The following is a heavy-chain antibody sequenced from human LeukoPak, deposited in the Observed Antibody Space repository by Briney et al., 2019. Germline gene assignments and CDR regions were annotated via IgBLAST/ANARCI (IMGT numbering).Heavy chain of an antibody. CDR3: TKAPPGKFDP. D-gene: IGHD3-10*01. Sequence: GGSLRLSCAASGFTVSSNYMSWVRQAPGKGLEWVSAINGNGGSTYYADSVKGRFTISRDNSKNTLYLQMNSLRAEDTAMYYCTKAPPGKFDPWGQGTLVTVSS. J-gene: IGHJ5*02. V-gene: IGHV3-23*01. CDR2: INGNGGST. CDR1: GFTVSSNY.